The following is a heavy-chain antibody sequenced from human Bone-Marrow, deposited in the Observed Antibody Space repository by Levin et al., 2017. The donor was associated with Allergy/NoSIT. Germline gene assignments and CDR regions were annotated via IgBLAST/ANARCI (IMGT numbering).Heavy chain of an antibody. V-gene: IGHV4-31*03. J-gene: IGHJ4*02. CDR2: VSYSGIT. CDR1: GGSISSGVYF. Sequence: SQTLSLTCTVSGGSISSGVYFWSWIRQLPGKGLEWIGYVSYSGITFYNQSLKSRIAISADTSKNQFSLQVTSVTAADTAVYYCVGDPPEISYFDYWGQGIQVTVSS. D-gene: IGHD1-14*01. CDR3: VGDPPEISYFDY.